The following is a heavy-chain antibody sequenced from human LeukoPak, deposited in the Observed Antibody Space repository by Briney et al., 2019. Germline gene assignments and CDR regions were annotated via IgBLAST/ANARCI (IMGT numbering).Heavy chain of an antibody. CDR2: IYHSGST. J-gene: IGHJ4*02. Sequence: SGTLSLTCAVSGGSISSSNWWSWVRQPPGKGLERIGEIYHSGSTNYNPSLKSRVTISVDKSKNQFSLKLSSVTAADTAVYYCASAPGYSYGWYYFDYWGQGTLVTVSS. CDR1: GGSISSSNW. V-gene: IGHV4-4*02. D-gene: IGHD5-18*01. CDR3: ASAPGYSYGWYYFDY.